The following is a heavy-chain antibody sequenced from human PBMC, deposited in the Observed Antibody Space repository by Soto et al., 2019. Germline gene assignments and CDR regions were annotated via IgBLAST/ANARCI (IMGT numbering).Heavy chain of an antibody. J-gene: IGHJ5*02. Sequence: PGESLKISCKGSGYSFTSYWISWVRQMPGKGLEWMGRIDPSDSYTNYSPSFQGHVTISADKSISTAYLQWSSLKASDTAMYYCATTALDTAMVVYWLDPWGQGTLVTVSS. CDR2: IDPSDSYT. D-gene: IGHD5-18*01. CDR1: GYSFTSYW. V-gene: IGHV5-10-1*01. CDR3: ATTALDTAMVVYWLDP.